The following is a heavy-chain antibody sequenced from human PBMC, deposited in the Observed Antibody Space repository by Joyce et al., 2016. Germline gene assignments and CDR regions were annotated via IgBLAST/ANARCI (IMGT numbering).Heavy chain of an antibody. D-gene: IGHD3-22*01. CDR1: GNPFSAYY. CDR2: INRNSGGT. Sequence: QVQLEQSGAEVKEPGASVKVSCQASGNPFSAYYFHWVRQAPGQGLEWIGWINRNSGGTNYAQKCQGRVTLTRDTSISTVYMELTRLRFDDTAIYFCASSPPPDTTGYSDSFDIWGQGTMVTVSS. J-gene: IGHJ3*02. V-gene: IGHV1-2*02. CDR3: ASSPPPDTTGYSDSFDI.